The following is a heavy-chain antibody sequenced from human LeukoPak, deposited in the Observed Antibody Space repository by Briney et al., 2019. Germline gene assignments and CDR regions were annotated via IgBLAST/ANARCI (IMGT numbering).Heavy chain of an antibody. D-gene: IGHD3-10*01. CDR1: GGTFSSYA. CDR2: ISYDGSNK. Sequence: SCKASGGTFSSYAMHWVRQAPGKGLEWVAVISYDGSNKYYADSVKGRFTISRDNSKNTLYLQMNSLRAEDTAVYYCARSLGELYYYYYGMDVWGQGTTVTVSS. J-gene: IGHJ6*02. V-gene: IGHV3-30*04. CDR3: ARSLGELYYYYYGMDV.